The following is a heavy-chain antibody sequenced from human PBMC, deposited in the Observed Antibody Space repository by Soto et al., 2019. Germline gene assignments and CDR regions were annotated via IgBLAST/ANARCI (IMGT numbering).Heavy chain of an antibody. Sequence: QVQLVESGGGLVKPGGSLRLSCATSGFTFSDYYMSWIRQAPGKGLEWVSYIGTRGNTKYYADSVRGRFTISRDNANNSLYLQMNSLRADDTAVYYCARDGTEYYGEYYDYWGQGIPVTVSS. D-gene: IGHD4-17*01. J-gene: IGHJ4*02. V-gene: IGHV3-11*01. CDR1: GFTFSDYY. CDR3: ARDGTEYYGEYYDY. CDR2: IGTRGNTK.